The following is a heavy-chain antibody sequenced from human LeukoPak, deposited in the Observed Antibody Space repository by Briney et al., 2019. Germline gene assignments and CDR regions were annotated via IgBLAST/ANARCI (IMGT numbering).Heavy chain of an antibody. CDR1: GFTFSSYG. J-gene: IGHJ4*02. CDR3: AKDFLGYYGSGSYYVQRFFDY. Sequence: GGSLRLSCAASGFTFSSYGMSWVRQAPGKGLEWVSAISGSGRSTYYADSVKGRFTISRDNSKNTLYLQMKSLRAEDTAVYYCAKDFLGYYGSGSYYVQRFFDYWGQGTLVTVSS. V-gene: IGHV3-23*01. D-gene: IGHD3-10*01. CDR2: ISGSGRST.